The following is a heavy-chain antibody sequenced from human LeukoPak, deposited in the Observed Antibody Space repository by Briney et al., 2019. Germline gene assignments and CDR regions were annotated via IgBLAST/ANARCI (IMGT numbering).Heavy chain of an antibody. CDR2: IYYSGST. D-gene: IGHD3-3*01. CDR1: GGSISSYY. J-gene: IGHJ6*02. Sequence: SETLSLTCTVSGGSISSYYWSWIRQPPGKGLEWIGYIYYSGSTNYNPSLKSRVTISVDTSKNQFSLKLSSVTAADTAMYYCARDHYDFWSGSYYYYGMDVWGQGTTVTVSS. V-gene: IGHV4-59*01. CDR3: ARDHYDFWSGSYYYYGMDV.